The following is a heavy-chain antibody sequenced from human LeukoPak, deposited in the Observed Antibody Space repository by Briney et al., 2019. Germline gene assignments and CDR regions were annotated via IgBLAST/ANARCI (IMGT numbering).Heavy chain of an antibody. Sequence: TGGSLRLSCAASGFTFSSYAMSWVRQAPGKGLEWVSAISGSGGSAYYADSVKGRFTISRDNSKNTLYLQMNSLRAEDTAVYYCAKDAKAHSTSSYIPYYYYGMDVWGQGTTVTVSS. J-gene: IGHJ6*02. V-gene: IGHV3-23*01. CDR2: ISGSGGSA. CDR3: AKDAKAHSTSSYIPYYYYGMDV. CDR1: GFTFSSYA. D-gene: IGHD2-2*01.